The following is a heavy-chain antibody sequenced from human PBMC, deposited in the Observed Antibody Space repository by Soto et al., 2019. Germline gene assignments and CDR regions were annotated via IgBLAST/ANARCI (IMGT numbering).Heavy chain of an antibody. J-gene: IGHJ6*03. CDR2: ISGSGGST. D-gene: IGHD4-4*01. V-gene: IGHV3-23*01. Sequence: GGSLRLSCAASGFTFSSYAMSWVRQAPGKGLEWVSAISGSGGSTYYADSVKGRFTISRDNSKNTLYLQMNSLRAEDTAVYYCAKDLSWGVHDYSNYDSRYYYYYMDVWGKGTTVTVSS. CDR1: GFTFSSYA. CDR3: AKDLSWGVHDYSNYDSRYYYYYMDV.